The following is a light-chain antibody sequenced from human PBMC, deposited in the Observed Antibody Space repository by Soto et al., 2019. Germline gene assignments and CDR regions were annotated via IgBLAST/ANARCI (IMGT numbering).Light chain of an antibody. CDR1: QSVPNSR. CDR2: DTS. CDR3: QQYSTSRGT. Sequence: EIVLTQSPDTLSLSPGERATLSCRASQSVPNSRLAWYQQKPGQAPSLVISDTSIRATGIPDRFSGSGSGTDFSLIIGRLEPEDFAVYICQQYSTSRGTFGQGTKVDIK. J-gene: IGKJ1*01. V-gene: IGKV3-20*01.